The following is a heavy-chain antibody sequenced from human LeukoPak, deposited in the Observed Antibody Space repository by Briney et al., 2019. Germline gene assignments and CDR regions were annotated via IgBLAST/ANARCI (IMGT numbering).Heavy chain of an antibody. Sequence: GGSLRLSCAASGFTVSSNYMSWVRQAPGKGLEWVSVIYSGGSTHYADSVKGRFTISRDNSKNTLYLQMNSLRAEDTAVYYCARDLVVPAATRAYYYYMDVWGKGTTVTVSS. D-gene: IGHD2-2*01. CDR3: ARDLVVPAATRAYYYYMDV. J-gene: IGHJ6*03. V-gene: IGHV3-53*01. CDR2: IYSGGST. CDR1: GFTVSSNY.